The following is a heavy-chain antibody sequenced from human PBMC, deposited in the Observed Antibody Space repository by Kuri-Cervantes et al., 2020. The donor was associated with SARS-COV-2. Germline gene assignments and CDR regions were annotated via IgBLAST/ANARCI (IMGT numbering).Heavy chain of an antibody. CDR3: AREGTYYDFWSGHTHDAFDI. D-gene: IGHD3-3*01. J-gene: IGHJ3*02. Sequence: GESLKISCAASGFTFSSYSMNWVRQAPGEGLEWVSSISSSSSYIYYADSVKGRFTISRDNAKNSLYLQMNSLRAEDTAVYYCAREGTYYDFWSGHTHDAFDIWGQGTMVTVSS. CDR1: GFTFSSYS. V-gene: IGHV3-21*01. CDR2: ISSSSSYI.